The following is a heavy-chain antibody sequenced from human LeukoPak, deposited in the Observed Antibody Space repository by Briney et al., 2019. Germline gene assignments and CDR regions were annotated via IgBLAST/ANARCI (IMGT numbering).Heavy chain of an antibody. CDR3: VSLTRESPPRGNRDLWSGYSDY. V-gene: IGHV4-59*01. Sequence: SETLSLTCTVSGVSMSSYYWSWIRQPPGKGLEWIGYIYYSGSAIYHNGDTHYSPSLKSRVTISLDTSRNHFSLILSSVTAADTAIYYCVSLTRESPPRGNRDLWSGYSDYWGQGTLVTVSS. CDR1: GVSMSSYY. CDR2: IYYSGSAIYHNGDT. D-gene: IGHD3-3*01. J-gene: IGHJ4*02.